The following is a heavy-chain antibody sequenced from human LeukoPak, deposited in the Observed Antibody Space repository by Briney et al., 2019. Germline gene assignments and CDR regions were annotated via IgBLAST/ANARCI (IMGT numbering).Heavy chain of an antibody. CDR2: FDPEDGET. V-gene: IGHV1-24*01. CDR3: ATGFRSSGYYNYFDY. CDR1: GYTLTELS. D-gene: IGHD3-22*01. Sequence: ASVKVSCKISGYTLTELSMHWVRQAPGKGLEWMGGFDPEDGETIYAQKFQGRVTVTEDTSTDTAYMELSSLRSEDTAVYYCATGFRSSGYYNYFDYWGQGTLVTVSS. J-gene: IGHJ4*02.